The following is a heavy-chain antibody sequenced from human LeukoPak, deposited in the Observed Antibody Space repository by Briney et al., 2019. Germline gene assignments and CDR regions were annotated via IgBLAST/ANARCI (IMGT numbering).Heavy chain of an antibody. Sequence: SETLSLTCAVSGGSFSGHYWSWIRQSPGEGLEWIGEIDHSGNTNYNPSLKGRLTISVGTSKSQFSLRLSSVTAADTAVYYCARDEPYYDFWSGWPAKFDYWGQGTLVTVSS. CDR2: IDHSGNT. V-gene: IGHV4-34*01. CDR1: GGSFSGHY. J-gene: IGHJ4*02. D-gene: IGHD3-3*01. CDR3: ARDEPYYDFWSGWPAKFDY.